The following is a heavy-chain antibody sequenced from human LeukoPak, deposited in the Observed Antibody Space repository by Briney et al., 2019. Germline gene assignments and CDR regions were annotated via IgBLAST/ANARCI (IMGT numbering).Heavy chain of an antibody. CDR3: AGYRVKDIVVVPAGGSDAFDI. D-gene: IGHD2-2*01. J-gene: IGHJ3*02. CDR1: GGSISSGGYS. V-gene: IGHV4-30-2*01. Sequence: RPSETLSLTCAVSGGSISSGGYSWSWIRQPPGKGLEWIGYIYHSGSTYYNPSLKSRVTISVDRSKNQFSLKLSSVTAADTAVYYCAGYRVKDIVVVPAGGSDAFDIWGQGTMVTVSS. CDR2: IYHSGST.